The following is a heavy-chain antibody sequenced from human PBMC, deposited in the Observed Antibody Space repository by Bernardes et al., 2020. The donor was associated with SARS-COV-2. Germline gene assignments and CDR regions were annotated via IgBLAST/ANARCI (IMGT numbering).Heavy chain of an antibody. CDR3: ARVPWIAATPYYFDY. CDR1: GDSISSGSYY. V-gene: IGHV4-61*02. D-gene: IGHD6-13*01. J-gene: IGHJ4*02. CDR2: IYTSGST. Sequence: SETLSLTCTVSGDSISSGSYYWSWIRQPAGKGLEWIGRIYTSGSTDYNPSLKSRVTISLDTSKNQFSLKLSSVTAADTAVYYCARVPWIAATPYYFDYWGQGTLVTVSS.